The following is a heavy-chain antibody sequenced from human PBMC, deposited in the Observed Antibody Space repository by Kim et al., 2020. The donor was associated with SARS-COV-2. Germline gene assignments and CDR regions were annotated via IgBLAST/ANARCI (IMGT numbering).Heavy chain of an antibody. CDR3: ADGDFNDY. D-gene: IGHD4-17*01. V-gene: IGHV4-34*01. CDR1: GGSFSGYY. J-gene: IGHJ4*02. CDR2: INHSGST. Sequence: SETLSLTCAVYGGSFSGYYWSWIRQSPGKGLEWIGEINHSGSTNYNPSLKSRVTISVDTSKNQFSLKLSSVTAADTAVYYCADGDFNDYWGQGTLVTVS.